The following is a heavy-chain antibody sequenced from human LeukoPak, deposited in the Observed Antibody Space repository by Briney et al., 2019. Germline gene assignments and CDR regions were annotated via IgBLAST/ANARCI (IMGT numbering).Heavy chain of an antibody. Sequence: SVKVSCKASGGTFSSYAISWVRQAPGQGLEWMGGIIPIFGTANYAQKFQGRVTITADESTSTAYMELSSLTSEDTAVYYCAGGSGGIVGATGVDYWGQGTLVTVSS. CDR2: IIPIFGTA. D-gene: IGHD1-26*01. CDR1: GGTFSSYA. J-gene: IGHJ4*02. CDR3: AGGSGGIVGATGVDY. V-gene: IGHV1-69*13.